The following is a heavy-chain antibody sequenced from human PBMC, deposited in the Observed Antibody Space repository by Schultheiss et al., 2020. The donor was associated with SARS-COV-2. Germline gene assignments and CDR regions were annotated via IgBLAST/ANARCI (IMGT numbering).Heavy chain of an antibody. Sequence: SQTLSLTCTVSGGSISSYYWGWIRQPPGKGLEWIGSIYYSGSTNYNPSLKSRVTISVDTSKNQFSLKLSSVTAADTAVYYCARGDYGDYGLDYWGQGTLVTVSS. CDR3: ARGDYGDYGLDY. CDR2: IYYSGST. J-gene: IGHJ4*02. CDR1: GGSISSYY. D-gene: IGHD4-17*01. V-gene: IGHV4-39*07.